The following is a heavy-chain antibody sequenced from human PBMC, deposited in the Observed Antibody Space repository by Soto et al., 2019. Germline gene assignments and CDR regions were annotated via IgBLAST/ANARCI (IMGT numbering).Heavy chain of an antibody. Sequence: HPGGSLRLSCAASGLTFSSYGMHWVRQAPGKGLEWVAVIWYDGSNKYYADSVKGRFSISRDNSKNTLYLQMNSLKAEDTAVYYCARDVIDNSSYYDFGYWGQGTLVTVSS. CDR3: ARDVIDNSSYYDFGY. D-gene: IGHD3-22*01. CDR2: IWYDGSNK. V-gene: IGHV3-33*01. CDR1: GLTFSSYG. J-gene: IGHJ4*02.